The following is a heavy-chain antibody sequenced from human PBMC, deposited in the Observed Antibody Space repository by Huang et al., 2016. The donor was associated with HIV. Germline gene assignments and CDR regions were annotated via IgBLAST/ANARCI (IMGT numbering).Heavy chain of an antibody. J-gene: IGHJ5*02. CDR3: AYQQWLVGGLNH. CDR1: GFAFSSYG. CDR2: IGSDSSYR. D-gene: IGHD6-19*01. Sequence: EVELVESGGGLVKPGGSLRLSCAASGFAFSSYGMNWVRQAPGKGRGGVVFIGSDSSYRYEADSVKGRVTISRDNAKSSIYLQLDSLRAEDTAVYYCAYQQWLVGGLNHWGQGTLVVVSS. V-gene: IGHV3-21*02.